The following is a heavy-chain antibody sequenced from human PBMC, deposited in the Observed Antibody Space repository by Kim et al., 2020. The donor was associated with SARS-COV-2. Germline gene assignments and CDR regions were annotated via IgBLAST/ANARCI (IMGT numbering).Heavy chain of an antibody. V-gene: IGHV1-46*01. Sequence: ASVKVSCKASGYTFTSYYMHWVRQAPGQGLEWMGIINPSGGSTSYAQKFQGRVTMTRDTSTSTVYMELSSLRSEDTAVYYCAREPDYYDSSGYFHYGMDVWGQGTTVTVSS. CDR3: AREPDYYDSSGYFHYGMDV. J-gene: IGHJ6*02. CDR1: GYTFTSYY. D-gene: IGHD3-22*01. CDR2: INPSGGST.